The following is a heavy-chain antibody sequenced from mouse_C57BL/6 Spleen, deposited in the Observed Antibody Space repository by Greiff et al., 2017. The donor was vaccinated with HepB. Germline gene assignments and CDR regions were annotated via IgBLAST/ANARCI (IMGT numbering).Heavy chain of an antibody. Sequence: QVQLQQPGAELVKPGASVKLSCKASGYTFTSYWMHWVKQRPGRGLEWIGMIHPNSGSTNYNEKFKSKATLTVDKSSSTAYMQLSSLTSEDSAVYYCASFSSGYSFAYWGQGTLVTVSA. CDR1: GYTFTSYW. J-gene: IGHJ3*01. V-gene: IGHV1-64*01. D-gene: IGHD3-2*02. CDR3: ASFSSGYSFAY. CDR2: IHPNSGST.